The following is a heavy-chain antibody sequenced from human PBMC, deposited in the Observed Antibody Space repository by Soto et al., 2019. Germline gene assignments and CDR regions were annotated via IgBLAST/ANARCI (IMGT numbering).Heavy chain of an antibody. D-gene: IGHD3-3*01. V-gene: IGHV3-33*01. J-gene: IGHJ6*02. CDR1: GFTFSSYG. CDR3: AREALRSYDFWSGYYPYYYYGMDV. CDR2: IGYDGSNK. Sequence: QVQLVESGGGVVQPGRSLRLSCAASGFTFSSYGMHWVRQAPGKGLEWVAVIGYDGSNKYYADSVKGRFTISRDNSKNTLYLQMNSLRAEDTAVYYCAREALRSYDFWSGYYPYYYYGMDVWGQGTTVTVSS.